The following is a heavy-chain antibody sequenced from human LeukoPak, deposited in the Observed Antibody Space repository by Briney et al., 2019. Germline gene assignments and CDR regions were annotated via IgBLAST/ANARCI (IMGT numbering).Heavy chain of an antibody. J-gene: IGHJ3*02. D-gene: IGHD3-3*01. CDR3: ARGPPITIFGVVIRRSPGSFDI. CDR1: GGSFSGYY. V-gene: IGHV4-34*01. Sequence: SETLSLTCAVYGGSFSGYYWSWIRQPPGKGLEWIGEINHSGSTNYNPSLKSRVTISVDTSKNQFSLKLSSVTAADTAVYYCARGPPITIFGVVIRRSPGSFDIWGQGTMVTVSS. CDR2: INHSGST.